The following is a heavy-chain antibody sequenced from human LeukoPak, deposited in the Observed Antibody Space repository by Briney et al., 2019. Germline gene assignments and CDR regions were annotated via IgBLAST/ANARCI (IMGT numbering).Heavy chain of an antibody. CDR1: GFTFRFYE. CDR3: ARERFYSGSFYYFDY. Sequence: GGPLRLSCAASGFTFRFYEMSWVRQAPGKGPEWISYIVSSGTTIYYADSVKGRFTISRDNAKNSLFLQMNSLRAEDTAVYYCARERFYSGSFYYFDYWGQGALVTVSS. V-gene: IGHV3-48*03. D-gene: IGHD1-26*01. J-gene: IGHJ4*02. CDR2: IVSSGTTI.